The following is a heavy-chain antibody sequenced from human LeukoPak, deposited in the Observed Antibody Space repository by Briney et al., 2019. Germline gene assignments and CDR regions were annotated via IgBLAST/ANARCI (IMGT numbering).Heavy chain of an antibody. CDR2: ISGSGGST. D-gene: IGHD3-22*01. V-gene: IGHV3-23*01. CDR3: ANDDYYDSSGQLDAFDI. CDR1: GFTFSSYG. J-gene: IGHJ3*02. Sequence: PGGSLRLSCAASGFTFSSYGMSWVRQAPGKVLEWISGISGSGGSTYYADSVKGRFTISRDNSKNTLYLQMNSLGVEDTAVYYCANDDYYDSSGQLDAFDIWGKGTRVTVSP.